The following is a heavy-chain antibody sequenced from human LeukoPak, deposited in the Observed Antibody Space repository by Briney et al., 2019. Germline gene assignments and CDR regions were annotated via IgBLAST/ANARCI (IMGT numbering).Heavy chain of an antibody. CDR1: GFTFSSYA. D-gene: IGHD6-13*01. Sequence: GGSLRLSCAASGFTFSSYAMSWVRQAPGKGLEWVSAISGSGGSTYYADSVKGRFTISRDNSKNTLYLQMNSLRAEDTAVYYCANFRLYSSSFDYWGQGTLVTVSS. CDR3: ANFRLYSSSFDY. CDR2: ISGSGGST. J-gene: IGHJ4*02. V-gene: IGHV3-23*01.